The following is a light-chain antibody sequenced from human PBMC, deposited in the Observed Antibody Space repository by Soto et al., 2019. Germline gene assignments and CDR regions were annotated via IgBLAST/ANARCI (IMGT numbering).Light chain of an antibody. CDR3: QQYGSSPWT. Sequence: EIVLTQSPGTLSLSPGERATLSCRASQSVSSSYLAWYQQKPGQAPRPLIYGASSTALGIPDRFSGSGSGTASPLYRGGRGPEDFAVYYCQQYGSSPWTFGQGTKVEIK. J-gene: IGKJ1*01. CDR2: GAS. V-gene: IGKV3-20*01. CDR1: QSVSSSY.